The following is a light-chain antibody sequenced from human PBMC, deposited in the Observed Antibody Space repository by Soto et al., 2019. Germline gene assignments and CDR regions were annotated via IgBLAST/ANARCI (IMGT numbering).Light chain of an antibody. V-gene: IGKV3-15*01. CDR1: QSVSSN. J-gene: IGKJ2*01. CDR2: GAS. CDR3: QRYNNWPQT. Sequence: EIVMPQSPATLSVSPGERATLSCRASQSVSSNLAWYQQKPGQAPRLLIYGASTRATGIPARFSGSGSGTEFTLTISSLQSEDFAVYYCQRYNNWPQTFGEGSKLEIK.